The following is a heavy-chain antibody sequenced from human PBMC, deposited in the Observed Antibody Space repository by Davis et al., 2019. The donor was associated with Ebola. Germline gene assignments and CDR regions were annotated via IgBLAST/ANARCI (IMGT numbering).Heavy chain of an antibody. V-gene: IGHV3-23*01. Sequence: GESLKISCAASGFTFSSYAMSWVRQAPGKGLEWVSAISGSGGSPYYADPAKGRFTLSRDNAQNSLYLQMNSLRAEDTAVYYCARDRPLDFFFGDYYGMDVWGQGTTVTVSS. CDR3: ARDRPLDFFFGDYYGMDV. D-gene: IGHD3-16*01. J-gene: IGHJ6*02. CDR2: ISGSGGSP. CDR1: GFTFSSYA.